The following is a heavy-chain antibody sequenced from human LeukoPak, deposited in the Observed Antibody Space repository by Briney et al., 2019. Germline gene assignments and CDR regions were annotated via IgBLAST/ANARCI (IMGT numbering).Heavy chain of an antibody. Sequence: PGGSLRLSCAASGFTFSSYGTHWVRQAPGKGLEWVALISYDGSNKYYADSVKGRFTISRDNSKNTLYLQMNSLRAEDTAVYYCAKGDYDILTPFDYWGQGTLVTVSS. D-gene: IGHD3-9*01. CDR2: ISYDGSNK. V-gene: IGHV3-30*18. CDR3: AKGDYDILTPFDY. CDR1: GFTFSSYG. J-gene: IGHJ4*02.